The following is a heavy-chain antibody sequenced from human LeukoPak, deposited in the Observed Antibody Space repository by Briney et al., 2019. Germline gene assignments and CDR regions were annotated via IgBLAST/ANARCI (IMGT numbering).Heavy chain of an antibody. CDR1: GYSISSDYY. Sequence: SETLSLTCTVSGYSISSDYYWGWIRQPPGKGLEWIGFIYHSGSTYYNPSLKSRVTISLDTSKNQFSLKLNSVTAADTAVYFCARGSISGTRIYYYYLDVWGKGTTVTISS. D-gene: IGHD1-20*01. CDR2: IYHSGST. CDR3: ARGSISGTRIYYYYLDV. J-gene: IGHJ6*03. V-gene: IGHV4-38-2*02.